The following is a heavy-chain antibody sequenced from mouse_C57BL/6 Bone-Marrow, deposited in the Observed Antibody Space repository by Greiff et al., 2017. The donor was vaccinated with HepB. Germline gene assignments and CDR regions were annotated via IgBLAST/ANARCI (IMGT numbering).Heavy chain of an antibody. CDR2: IKPSTGGT. Sequence: VQLKQSGPELVKPGASVKISCKASGYSFTGYYMNWVKQSPEKSLEWIGEIKPSTGGTTYNQKFKAKATLTVDKSSSTAYMQLKSLTSEDSAVYYCARSRWLLPFAYWGQGTLVTVSA. CDR1: GYSFTGYY. V-gene: IGHV1-42*01. D-gene: IGHD2-3*01. CDR3: ARSRWLLPFAY. J-gene: IGHJ3*01.